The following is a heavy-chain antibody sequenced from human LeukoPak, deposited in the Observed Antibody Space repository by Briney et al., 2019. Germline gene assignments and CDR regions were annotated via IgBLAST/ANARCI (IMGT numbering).Heavy chain of an antibody. CDR2: IYYSGST. Sequence: SETLSLTCTVSGGSISSYYWSWIRQPPGKGLEWIGYIYYSGSTNYNPSLKSRVTISVDTSKNQFSLKLISVTAADTAVYYCARGGGSYAPENWFDPWGQGTLVTVSS. CDR3: ARGGGSYAPENWFDP. D-gene: IGHD1-26*01. CDR1: GGSISSYY. V-gene: IGHV4-59*01. J-gene: IGHJ5*02.